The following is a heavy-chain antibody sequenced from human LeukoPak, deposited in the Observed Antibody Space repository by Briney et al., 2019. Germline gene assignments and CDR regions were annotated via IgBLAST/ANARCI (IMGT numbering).Heavy chain of an antibody. D-gene: IGHD6-13*01. J-gene: IGHJ5*02. V-gene: IGHV1-46*01. CDR2: INPSGGST. CDR3: AREQQQLVNWFDP. CDR1: GYTLTELS. Sequence: ASVKVSCKVSGYTLTELSMHWVRQAPGQGLEWMGIINPSGGSTSYAQKFQGRVTMTRDTSTSTVYMELSSLRSEDTAVYYCAREQQQLVNWFDPWGQGTLVTVSS.